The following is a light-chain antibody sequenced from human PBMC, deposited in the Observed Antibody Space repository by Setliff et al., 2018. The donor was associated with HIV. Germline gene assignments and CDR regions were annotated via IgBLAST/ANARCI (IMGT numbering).Light chain of an antibody. J-gene: IGLJ1*01. V-gene: IGLV2-23*01. CDR1: SSDVGTYNL. CDR3: CSYAGSTLYV. Sequence: QSALAQPASVSGSPGQSITISCTGTSSDVGTYNLVSWYQQHPGKAPKLMIYEGSKRPSGVSNRLFGSKSGYTASLTISGLQAEDEADYYCCSYAGSTLYVFGTGTKVTVL. CDR2: EGS.